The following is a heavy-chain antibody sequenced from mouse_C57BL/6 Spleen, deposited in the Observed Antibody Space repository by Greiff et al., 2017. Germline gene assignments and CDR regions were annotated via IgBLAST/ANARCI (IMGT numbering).Heavy chain of an antibody. J-gene: IGHJ4*01. Sequence: VQLKQSGPGLVKPSQSLSLTCSVTGYSITSGYYWNWIRQFPGNKLEWMGYISYDGSNNYNPSLKNRISITRDTSKNQFFLKLNSVTTEDTATYYCARGGPSYAMDYWGQGTSVTVSS. CDR1: GYSITSGYY. CDR3: ARGGPSYAMDY. V-gene: IGHV3-6*01. CDR2: ISYDGSN.